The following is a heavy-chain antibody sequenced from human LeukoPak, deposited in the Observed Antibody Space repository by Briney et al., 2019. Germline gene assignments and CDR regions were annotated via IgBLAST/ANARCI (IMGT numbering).Heavy chain of an antibody. CDR1: GFTFSSYS. D-gene: IGHD2-15*01. CDR3: ARDRYCSGGSCYCYDY. J-gene: IGHJ4*02. V-gene: IGHV3-21*01. CDR2: ISSSSSYI. Sequence: GGSLRLSCAASGFTFSSYSMNWVRQAPGKGLEWVSSISSSSSYIYYADSVKGRFTISRDNAKNSLYLQMNSLRAEDTAVYCCARDRYCSGGSCYCYDYWGQGTLVTVSS.